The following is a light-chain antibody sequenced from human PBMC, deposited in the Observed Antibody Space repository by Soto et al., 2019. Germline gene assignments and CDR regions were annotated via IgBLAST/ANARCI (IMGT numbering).Light chain of an antibody. V-gene: IGKV3-15*01. CDR2: GAS. CDR3: QQCNNWPRT. CDR1: QSVSSN. J-gene: IGKJ1*01. Sequence: EIVMTQSPATLSVSAGERATLSCRASQSVSSNLAWYQQKPGQAPRLLIYGASTRATGIPARFSGSGSGTEFTLTISSLQSEDFAVYYCQQCNNWPRTFGQGTKVDI.